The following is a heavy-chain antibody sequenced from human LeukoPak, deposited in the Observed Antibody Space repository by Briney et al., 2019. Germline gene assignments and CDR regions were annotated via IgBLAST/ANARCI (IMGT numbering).Heavy chain of an antibody. J-gene: IGHJ4*02. CDR2: ISAYNGNT. D-gene: IGHD1-26*01. Sequence: QAPGQXXXXMGWISAYNGNTNYAQKLQGRVTMTTDTSTSTAYMELRSLRSDDTAVYYCARDSGATGFDYWGQGTLVTVPS. CDR3: ARDSGATGFDY. V-gene: IGHV1-18*01.